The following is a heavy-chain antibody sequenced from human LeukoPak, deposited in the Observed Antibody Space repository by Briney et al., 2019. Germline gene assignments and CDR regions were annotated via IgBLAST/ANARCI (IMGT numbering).Heavy chain of an antibody. V-gene: IGHV4-59*01. CDR2: IYYSGST. CDR1: RGSISSYF. D-gene: IGHD2-15*01. CDR3: ARGVVAAPQTFDY. Sequence: KTSETLSLTCTVSRGSISSYFWSWIRQPPGKGLEWIGYIYYSGSTNYNPSLKSRVTISVDTSKNQFSLKLSSVTAADTAVYYCARGVVAAPQTFDYWGQGTLVTVSS. J-gene: IGHJ4*02.